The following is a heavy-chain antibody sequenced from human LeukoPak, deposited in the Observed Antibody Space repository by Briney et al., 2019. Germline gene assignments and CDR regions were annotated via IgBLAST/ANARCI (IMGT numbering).Heavy chain of an antibody. CDR3: AKAGGWGYDILTGYYISPHFDY. V-gene: IGHV3-23*01. J-gene: IGHJ4*02. Sequence: GGSLRLSCAASGFTFSSCAMSWVRQAPGKGLEWVSAISGSGGSTYYADSVKGRFTISRDNSKNTLYLQMNSLRAEDTAVYYCAKAGGWGYDILTGYYISPHFDYWGQGTLVTVSS. CDR2: ISGSGGST. CDR1: GFTFSSCA. D-gene: IGHD3-9*01.